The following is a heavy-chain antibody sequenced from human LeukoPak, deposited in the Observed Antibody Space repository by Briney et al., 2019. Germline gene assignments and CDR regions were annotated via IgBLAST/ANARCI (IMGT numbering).Heavy chain of an antibody. CDR3: ARLAPDYADYWFDP. CDR2: IYPTDSIT. CDR1: GYDFSTKW. D-gene: IGHD4-17*01. Sequence: GESLKISCQTPGYDFSTKWIGWVRQMPGKGLEWMGIIYPTDSITRYSPSFQGHVSISVDTSINTAYLQWASLRPSDTAMYFCARLAPDYADYWFDPWGQGTLVTVSS. J-gene: IGHJ5*02. V-gene: IGHV5-51*01.